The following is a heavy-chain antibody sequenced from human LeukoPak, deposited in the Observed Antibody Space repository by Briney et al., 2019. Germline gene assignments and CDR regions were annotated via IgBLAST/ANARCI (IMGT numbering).Heavy chain of an antibody. CDR3: AKGVGSSGWYYFDY. Sequence: GGSLRLSCAASGFTFSSYAMSWVRQAPGKGLEWASAISGSGGSTYYADSVKGRFTISRDNSKNTLYLQMNSLRAEDTAVYYCAKGVGSSGWYYFDYWGQGTLVTVSS. D-gene: IGHD6-19*01. J-gene: IGHJ4*02. CDR1: GFTFSSYA. V-gene: IGHV3-23*01. CDR2: ISGSGGST.